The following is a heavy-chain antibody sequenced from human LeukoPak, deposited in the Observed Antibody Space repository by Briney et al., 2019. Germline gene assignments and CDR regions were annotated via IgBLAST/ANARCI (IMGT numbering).Heavy chain of an antibody. CDR2: IYYSGST. V-gene: IGHV4-39*01. J-gene: IGHJ4*02. CDR3: ASRPLGAAVAYY. Sequence: SETLSLTCTVSGGSISSSSYYWGWIRQPPGKGLEWIGSIYYSGSTYYNPSLKSRVTISVDTSKHQFSLKLSSVTAADTAVYYCASRPLGAAVAYYWGQGTLVTVSS. CDR1: GGSISSSSYY. D-gene: IGHD6-19*01.